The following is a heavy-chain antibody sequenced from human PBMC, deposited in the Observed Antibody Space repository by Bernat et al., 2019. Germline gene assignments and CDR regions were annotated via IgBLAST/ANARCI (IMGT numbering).Heavy chain of an antibody. V-gene: IGHV1-3*01. D-gene: IGHD2-2*01. Sequence: QVQLVQSGAEVKKPGASVKVSCKASGNTFSTYTIHWVRQAPGQRLEWMGWFSAGNGNTKYSQKFQGRVTITRDTSASTAYMELSSLRSEDTAVYYCARTLVPTDMAENYYYYGMDVWGQGTTVTVSS. CDR2: FSAGNGNT. CDR3: ARTLVPTDMAENYYYYGMDV. CDR1: GNTFSTYT. J-gene: IGHJ6*02.